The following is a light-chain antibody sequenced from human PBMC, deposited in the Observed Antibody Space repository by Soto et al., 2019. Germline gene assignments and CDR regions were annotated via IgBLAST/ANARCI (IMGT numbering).Light chain of an antibody. CDR2: GTF. CDR3: QNYNLS. CDR1: QSVGSRF. Sequence: EIALTQSPGTLSLSPGERATLSCRASQSVGSRFLAWYQQKPGQAPRLLISGTFSRATGVPDRFSGSGSGTHFTLTITRLEPEDFAIYICQNYNLSFGPGTKVDIK. V-gene: IGKV3-20*01. J-gene: IGKJ3*01.